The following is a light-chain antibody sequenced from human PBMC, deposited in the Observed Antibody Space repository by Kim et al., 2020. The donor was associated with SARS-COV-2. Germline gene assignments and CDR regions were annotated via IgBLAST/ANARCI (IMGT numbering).Light chain of an antibody. J-gene: IGLJ2*01. CDR1: KLGDRY. Sequence: SYELTQPPSVSVSPGQTASITCSGDKLGDRYANWYRQKPGQSPVVVIYQDGHRPSGIPERFSGSSSGNTATLTISGTQAIDEADYYCQAWDSSVVVFGGGTQLTVL. CDR3: QAWDSSVVV. CDR2: QDG. V-gene: IGLV3-1*01.